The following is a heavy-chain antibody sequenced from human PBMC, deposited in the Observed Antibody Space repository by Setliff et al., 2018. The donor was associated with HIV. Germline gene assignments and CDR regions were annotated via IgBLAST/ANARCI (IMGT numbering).Heavy chain of an antibody. J-gene: IGHJ5*02. V-gene: IGHV4-34*01. Sequence: SETLSLTWAVYGGPFSGYYWGWIRQSPGKGLEWIGEVHHSGRTTNHNPSLKSRVTISVDRSKNLFSLKLISVTAADQGVYYCARVPVAGANWFDPWGRGTLVTVSS. CDR2: VHHSGRTT. CDR3: ARVPVAGANWFDP. CDR1: GGPFSGYY. D-gene: IGHD2-21*01.